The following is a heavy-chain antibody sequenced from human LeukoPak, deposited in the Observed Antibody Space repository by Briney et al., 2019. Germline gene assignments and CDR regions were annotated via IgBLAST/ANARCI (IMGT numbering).Heavy chain of an antibody. J-gene: IGHJ4*02. CDR1: GFTFSSYD. Sequence: GGSLRLSCSASGFTFSSYDMHWVRQAPGKGLEYVSAISSNGGSTYYADSVKGRFTISRDNSKNTLYLQMSSLRAEDTAVYYCVKDGVHVLLWFGELSHWGQGTLVTVSS. CDR3: VKDGVHVLLWFGELSH. CDR2: ISSNGGST. V-gene: IGHV3-64D*06. D-gene: IGHD3-10*01.